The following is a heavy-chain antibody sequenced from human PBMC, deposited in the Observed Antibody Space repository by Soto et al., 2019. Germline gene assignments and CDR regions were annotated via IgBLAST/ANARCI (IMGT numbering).Heavy chain of an antibody. CDR2: IWNDGKNK. Sequence: QVQLVESGGGVVQPGRSLRLSCAASRFTFKNYGMHWVRQGPGKGLEWVAVIWNDGKNKYYADSGQGRFTISRDNSKNTLYLELNSLRVEDTAVYKCARDPGRGEPPFDYWGQGTLVTVSS. J-gene: IGHJ4*02. CDR1: RFTFKNYG. CDR3: ARDPGRGEPPFDY. V-gene: IGHV3-33*01. D-gene: IGHD3-10*01.